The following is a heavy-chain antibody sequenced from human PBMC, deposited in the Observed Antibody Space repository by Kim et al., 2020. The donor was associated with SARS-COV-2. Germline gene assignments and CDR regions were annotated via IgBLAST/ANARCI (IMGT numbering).Heavy chain of an antibody. V-gene: IGHV4-59*01. CDR3: ARELGDSSGYSSFDY. CDR1: GGSISSYY. J-gene: IGHJ4*02. Sequence: SETLSLTCTVSGGSISSYYWTWIRQPPGKGLEWIGYIYYSGRTNYNPSLKSRVTISVDTSKNQFSLKLSSVTAADTAVYYCARELGDSSGYSSFDYWGQGTRVTVSS. D-gene: IGHD3-22*01. CDR2: IYYSGRT.